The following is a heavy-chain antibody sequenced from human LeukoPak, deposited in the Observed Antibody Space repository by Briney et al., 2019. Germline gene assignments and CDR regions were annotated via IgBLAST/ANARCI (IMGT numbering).Heavy chain of an antibody. CDR1: GFTFDDYG. CDR3: ARDGAAAGDYYYYYMDV. D-gene: IGHD6-13*01. J-gene: IGHJ6*03. Sequence: GGSLRLSCGASGFTFDDYGINWVRQAPGKGLEWVSGIIWKGDNTGYADSVKGRITISRDNAKNSLYLQMSSLRAEDTAFYYCARDGAAAGDYYYYYMDVWGKGTTVTVSS. CDR2: IIWKGDNT. V-gene: IGHV3-20*04.